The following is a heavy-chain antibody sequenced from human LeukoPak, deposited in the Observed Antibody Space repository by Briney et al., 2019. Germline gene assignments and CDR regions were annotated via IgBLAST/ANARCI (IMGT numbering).Heavy chain of an antibody. CDR1: GYTFTDYY. CDR2: INPDSGGT. V-gene: IGHV1-2*02. J-gene: IGHJ4*02. Sequence: ASVKVSCKASGYTFTDYYMHWVRQAPGQGLEWMGWINPDSGGTNYAQKFQGRVTMTRNTSISTAWMELSRLRSDDTAVYYCARDCCGYETFDYWGQGTLVTVSS. D-gene: IGHD5-12*01. CDR3: ARDCCGYETFDY.